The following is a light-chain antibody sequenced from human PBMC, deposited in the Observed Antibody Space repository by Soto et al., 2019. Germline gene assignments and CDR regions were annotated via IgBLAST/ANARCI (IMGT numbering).Light chain of an antibody. J-gene: IGKJ4*01. Sequence: EIVVTQSPATLSVSPGERATPSCRASQSVSTNLAWYQQKPGQGPRLLIFGASTRAIGIPARFSGSGSGTDFTLTISSLQSEDFAVYYCQHYNELPLTFGGGTKV. CDR3: QHYNELPLT. CDR1: QSVSTN. CDR2: GAS. V-gene: IGKV3-15*01.